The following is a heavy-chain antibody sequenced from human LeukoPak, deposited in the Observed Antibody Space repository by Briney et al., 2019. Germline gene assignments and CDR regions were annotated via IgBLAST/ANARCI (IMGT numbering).Heavy chain of an antibody. D-gene: IGHD5-18*01. V-gene: IGHV3-23*01. CDR2: ISGSGGST. Sequence: PGGSLRLSCAASGFTVRTNYMTWVRQAPGKGLEWVSAISGSGGSTYYADSVKGRFTISRDNSKNTLYLQMNSLRAEDAAVYYCAKAFDRGYSYGSYFDYWGQGTLVTVSS. CDR1: GFTVRTNY. J-gene: IGHJ4*02. CDR3: AKAFDRGYSYGSYFDY.